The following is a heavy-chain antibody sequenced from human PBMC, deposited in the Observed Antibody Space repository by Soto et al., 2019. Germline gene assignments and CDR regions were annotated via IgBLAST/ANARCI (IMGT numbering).Heavy chain of an antibody. CDR1: GYTFTGYY. J-gene: IGHJ6*02. CDR2: INPNSGGT. D-gene: IGHD6-13*01. V-gene: IGHV1-2*04. CDR3: ARGSSSSWYYYYGMDV. Sequence: ASVKVSCKASGYTFTGYYMHWVRQAPGQGLEWMGWINPNSGGTNYAQKFQGWVTMTRDTSISTAYMELSRLRSDDTAVYYCARGSSSSWYYYYGMDVWGQGTTVTVSS.